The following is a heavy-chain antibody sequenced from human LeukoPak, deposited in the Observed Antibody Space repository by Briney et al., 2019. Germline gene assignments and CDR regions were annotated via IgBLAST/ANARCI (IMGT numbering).Heavy chain of an antibody. CDR2: IYYSGST. CDR1: GGSISSYY. Sequence: SETLSLTCTVSGGSISSYYWSWIRQPPGKGLEWIGYIYYSGSTNYNPSLKSRVTISVDTSKNQFSLKLSSVTAADTAVYYCAREWGEGGSGSGIYYYYGMDVWGKGTTVTVSS. D-gene: IGHD3-10*01. V-gene: IGHV4-59*01. J-gene: IGHJ6*04. CDR3: AREWGEGGSGSGIYYYYGMDV.